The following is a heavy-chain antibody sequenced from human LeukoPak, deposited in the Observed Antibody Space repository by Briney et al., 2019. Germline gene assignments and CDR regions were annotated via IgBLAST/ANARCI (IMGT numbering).Heavy chain of an antibody. CDR3: ARGHYSSSWYEGGFDY. CDR1: GFTFSSYW. Sequence: GGSLRLSCAASGFTFSSYWMSWVRQAPGKGLEWVANIKQDGSEKYYVDSVKGRFTISRDNAKNSLYLQMNSLRAEDTAVYYCARGHYSSSWYEGGFDYWGQGTLVTVSS. V-gene: IGHV3-7*04. J-gene: IGHJ4*02. D-gene: IGHD6-13*01. CDR2: IKQDGSEK.